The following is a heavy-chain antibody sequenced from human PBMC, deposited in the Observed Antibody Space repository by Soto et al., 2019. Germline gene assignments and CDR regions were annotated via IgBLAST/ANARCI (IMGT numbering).Heavy chain of an antibody. CDR2: INHSGST. CDR1: GGSFSGYY. CDR3: AAAAAGTVYYHYGMDV. V-gene: IGHV4-34*01. D-gene: IGHD6-13*01. Sequence: SETLSLTCAVYGGSFSGYYWSWIRQPPGKGLEWIGEINHSGSTNYNPSLKSRVTISVDTSKNQFSLKLSSVTAADTAVYYCAAAAAGTVYYHYGMDVWGQGTTVTVSS. J-gene: IGHJ6*02.